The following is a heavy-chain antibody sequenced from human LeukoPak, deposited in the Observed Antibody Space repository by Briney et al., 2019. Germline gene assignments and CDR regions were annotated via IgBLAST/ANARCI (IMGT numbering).Heavy chain of an antibody. D-gene: IGHD2-8*02. J-gene: IGHJ4*02. CDR1: GFTLRDFW. V-gene: IGHV3-74*01. Sequence: GGSLRLSCAASGFTLRDFWMHWVRQAPGKGLVWVSRLNSDGSSTSYADSVKGRFTISRDNAKNTVYLQMNSLRAEDTAVYYCVRETCTGACYPYYLDYWGQGTLVTVSS. CDR3: VRETCTGACYPYYLDY. CDR2: LNSDGSST.